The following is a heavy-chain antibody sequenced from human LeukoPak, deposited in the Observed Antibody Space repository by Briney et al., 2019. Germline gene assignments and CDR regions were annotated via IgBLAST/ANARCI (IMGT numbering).Heavy chain of an antibody. CDR1: GYTLTEIS. CDR3: ASTGPVTVATTGWFDP. J-gene: IGHJ5*02. CDR2: FDPEDGET. Sequence: ASVKVSCKVFGYTLTEISIHWVPQAPGKGFAWMGGFDPEDGETIYAEKFQARVTLTEDASRDTAYMELSSRRSEDTAVYYCASTGPVTVATTGWFDPWGQGTLVTVSS. D-gene: IGHD5-12*01. V-gene: IGHV1-24*01.